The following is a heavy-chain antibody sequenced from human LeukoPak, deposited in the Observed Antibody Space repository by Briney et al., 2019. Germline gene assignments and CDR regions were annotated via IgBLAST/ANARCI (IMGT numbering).Heavy chain of an antibody. CDR1: GFTSSNAW. CDR2: IKNKVVGGTT. J-gene: IGHJ3*02. V-gene: IGHV3-15*01. Sequence: PGGSLRLSCAASGFTSSNAWMSWVRQAPGKGLEWVGRIKNKVVGGTTDYAAPVKDRFSISRDDSKNTLYLQMNSLKTEDTAVYYCTTLHYYDSSGSAAFDIWGQGTMVTVSS. CDR3: TTLHYYDSSGSAAFDI. D-gene: IGHD3-22*01.